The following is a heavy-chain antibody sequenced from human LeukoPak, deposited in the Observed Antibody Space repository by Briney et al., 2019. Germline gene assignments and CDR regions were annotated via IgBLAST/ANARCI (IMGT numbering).Heavy chain of an antibody. Sequence: GGSLRLSCAASGFTFSSYSMNWVRQAPGKGLEWVSSISSSSSYIYYADSVKGRFTISRDNAKNSLYLQMNSLRAEDTAVYYCARVRQVPPPSKASNYYYYMDVWGKGTTVTVSS. V-gene: IGHV3-21*01. D-gene: IGHD2-2*01. CDR3: ARVRQVPPPSKASNYYYYMDV. CDR1: GFTFSSYS. CDR2: ISSSSSYI. J-gene: IGHJ6*03.